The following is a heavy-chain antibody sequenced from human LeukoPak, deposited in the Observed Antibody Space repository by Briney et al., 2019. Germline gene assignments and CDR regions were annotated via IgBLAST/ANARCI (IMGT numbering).Heavy chain of an antibody. V-gene: IGHV4-61*02. CDR3: ARARCSSTSCYTDYYYYYMDV. J-gene: IGHJ6*03. D-gene: IGHD2-2*02. Sequence: PSETLSLTCTVSGGSISSGSYYWSWIRQPAGKGLEWIGRIYTSGSTNYNPSLKSRVTISVDTSKSQFSLKLSSVTAADTAVYYCARARCSSTSCYTDYYYYYMDVWGKGTTVTVSS. CDR2: IYTSGST. CDR1: GGSISSGSYY.